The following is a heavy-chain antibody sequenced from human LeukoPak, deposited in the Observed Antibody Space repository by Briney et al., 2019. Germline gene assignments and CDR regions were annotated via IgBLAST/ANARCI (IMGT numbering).Heavy chain of an antibody. CDR2: INPNSGGT. J-gene: IGHJ4*02. D-gene: IGHD3-10*01. CDR3: ARDLEGYHYGSGNYPQ. V-gene: IGHV1-2*02. CDR1: GYTFTGYY. Sequence: ASVKVSCKASGYTFTGYYIHWVRQAPGQGLEWMGLINPNSGGTNYQGRVTMTRDTSISTAYMELSSLRSDDTAVYYCARDLEGYHYGSGNYPQWGQGTLVTVPS.